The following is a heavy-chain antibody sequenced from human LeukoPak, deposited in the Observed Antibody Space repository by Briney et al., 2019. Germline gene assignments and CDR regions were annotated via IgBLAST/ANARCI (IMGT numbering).Heavy chain of an antibody. Sequence: GGSLRLSCAASGFTFSNYAMTWVRQAPGKGLEWVSAISGSDGSTYYSDSVTARFTISRDNAKNSLFLQMDSLRVEDTAVYYCAKGLFSGYDKYLDSWGQGTLVTVSS. CDR2: ISGSDGST. CDR1: GFTFSNYA. D-gene: IGHD5-12*01. V-gene: IGHV3-23*01. CDR3: AKGLFSGYDKYLDS. J-gene: IGHJ4*02.